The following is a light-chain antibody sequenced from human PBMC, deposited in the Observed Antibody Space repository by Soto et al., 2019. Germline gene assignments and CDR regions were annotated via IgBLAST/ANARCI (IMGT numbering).Light chain of an antibody. J-gene: IGKJ5*01. V-gene: IGKV3-15*01. Sequence: EKVLTQSPSTLSASPGERVTLTCTASQSVASSVAWYQQKPGQAPRLILYGASTRATGFPARFSGSGSGTEFTLTISSLQSEDFAVYLCQQYHYWPITFGKGTRLEVK. CDR1: QSVASS. CDR3: QQYHYWPIT. CDR2: GAS.